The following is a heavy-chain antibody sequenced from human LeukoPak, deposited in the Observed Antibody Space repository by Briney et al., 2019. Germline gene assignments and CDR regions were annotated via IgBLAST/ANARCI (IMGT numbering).Heavy chain of an antibody. CDR2: FSHSASI. Sequence: SETLSLTCVVSDYSISSGYYWGWIRQPPGKGLEWIGSFSHSASIYYNPSLKSRVSVSVDTSKDQFSLRLSSVTAADTAIYYCAIWSGVAAASRDYYYHNYMDVWGKGTTVTVSS. D-gene: IGHD6-13*01. V-gene: IGHV4-38-2*01. CDR3: AIWSGVAAASRDYYYHNYMDV. CDR1: DYSISSGYY. J-gene: IGHJ6*03.